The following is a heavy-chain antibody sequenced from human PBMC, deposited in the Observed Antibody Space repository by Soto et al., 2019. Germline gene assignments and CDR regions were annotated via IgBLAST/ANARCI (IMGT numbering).Heavy chain of an antibody. V-gene: IGHV3-30-3*01. CDR3: TAPGHTSVLYYFDY. Sequence: VGSLRLSCAASGFTFNTYTMHCVRQAPGKGLDWVALISYDGNDKYYADSVRGRFTISRDNSKNTLYLQMDGLRPDDTALYYCTAPGHTSVLYYFDYWGQGALVTVSS. CDR1: GFTFNTYT. CDR2: ISYDGNDK. D-gene: IGHD3-16*01. J-gene: IGHJ4*02.